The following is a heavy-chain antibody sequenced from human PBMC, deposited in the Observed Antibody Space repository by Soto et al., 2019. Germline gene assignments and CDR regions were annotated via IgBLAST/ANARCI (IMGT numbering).Heavy chain of an antibody. CDR2: IIPIFGTA. CDR1: GGTFSSYA. J-gene: IGHJ6*02. D-gene: IGHD2-15*01. CDR3: ARDGRGYCSGGSCPLNYYYFYGMDV. Sequence: ASVKVSCKASGGTFSSYAISWERQAPGQGLEWMGGIIPIFGTANYAQKFQGRVTITADESTSTAYMELSSLRSEHTAVYYCARDGRGYCSGGSCPLNYYYFYGMDVWGQVPTVTVSS. V-gene: IGHV1-69*13.